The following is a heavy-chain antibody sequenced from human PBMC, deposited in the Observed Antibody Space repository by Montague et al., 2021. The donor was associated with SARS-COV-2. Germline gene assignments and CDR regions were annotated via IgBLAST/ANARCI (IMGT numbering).Heavy chain of an antibody. J-gene: IGHJ4*02. V-gene: IGHV4-34*01. Sequence: SETLSLTCAVYTDAFNGYYWTWIRQPPGKGLEWIGEVSHPGSAKYNPSLKRRVTISVDTYRKQVSLRLTSVTAADTATYYCARGVYNRVIFVVSPRYYFDYWGQGNTVAVSA. CDR2: VSHPGSA. D-gene: IGHD3-9*01. CDR3: ARGVYNRVIFVVSPRYYFDY. CDR1: TDAFNGYY.